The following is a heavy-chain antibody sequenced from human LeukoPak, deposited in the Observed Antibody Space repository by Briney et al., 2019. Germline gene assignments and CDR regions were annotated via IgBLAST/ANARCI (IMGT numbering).Heavy chain of an antibody. CDR3: AREPQVPAAISYYFDY. CDR2: IYHSGST. V-gene: IGHV4-38-2*02. CDR1: GYSISSGYY. Sequence: SETLSLTCAVSGYSISSGYYWGWIRQPPGKGLEWIGSIYHSGSTYYNPSLKSRVTISVDTSKNQFSLKLSSVTAADTAVYYCAREPQVPAAISYYFDYWGQGTLVTVSS. D-gene: IGHD2-2*01. J-gene: IGHJ4*02.